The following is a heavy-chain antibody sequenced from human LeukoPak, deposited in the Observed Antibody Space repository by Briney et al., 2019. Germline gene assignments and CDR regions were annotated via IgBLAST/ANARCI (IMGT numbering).Heavy chain of an antibody. CDR1: GFTFSRAD. J-gene: IGHJ4*02. CDR3: AKDRGGGFDQ. D-gene: IGHD3-10*01. CDR2: VIPSGGST. Sequence: QTGGSLRLSCAASGFTFSRADMSWVRQAPGKGLEWVSAVIPSGGSTYYADSVEGRFTISRDNSKNTLYLQMNSLRAEDTAVYYCAKDRGGGFDQWGQGTLVTVSS. V-gene: IGHV3-23*01.